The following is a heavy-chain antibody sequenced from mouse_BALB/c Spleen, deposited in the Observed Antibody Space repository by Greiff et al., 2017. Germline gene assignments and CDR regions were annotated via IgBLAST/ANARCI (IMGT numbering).Heavy chain of an antibody. CDR2: IWAGGST. D-gene: IGHD2-3*01. CDR1: GFSLTSYG. CDR3: AFYDGYHQAWFAY. V-gene: IGHV2-9*02. Sequence: QVQLKESGPGLVAPSQSLSITCTVSGFSLTSYGVHWVRQPPGKGLEWLGVIWAGGSTNYNSALMSRLSISKDNSKSQVFLKMNSLQTDDTAMYYCAFYDGYHQAWFAYWGQGTLVTVSA. J-gene: IGHJ3*01.